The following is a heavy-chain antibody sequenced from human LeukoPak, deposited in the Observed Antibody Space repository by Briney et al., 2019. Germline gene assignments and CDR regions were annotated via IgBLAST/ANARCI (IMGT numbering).Heavy chain of an antibody. CDR2: ISSSSSTI. CDR1: GFTFSSYS. D-gene: IGHD3-22*01. J-gene: IGHJ4*02. V-gene: IGHV3-48*04. Sequence: GGSLRLSCAASGFTFSSYSMNWVRQAPGKGLEWVSYISSSSSTIYYADSVKGRFTISRDNAKNSLYLQMNSLRAEDTAVYYCAGDLPRNCYDSSGFDYWGQGTLVTVSS. CDR3: AGDLPRNCYDSSGFDY.